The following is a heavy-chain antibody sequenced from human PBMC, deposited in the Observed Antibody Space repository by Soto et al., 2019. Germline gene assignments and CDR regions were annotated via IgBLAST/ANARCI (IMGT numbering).Heavy chain of an antibody. D-gene: IGHD2-15*01. CDR1: GFTFGIYS. V-gene: IGHV3-48*02. CDR2: INGSSSTM. CDR3: ARGDRFRCRGDRCFSDGLFLS. J-gene: IGHJ5*02. Sequence: EVQLVESGGGLVQRGGSLRLSCAASGFTFGIYSMNWVRQAPGKGLEWISYINGSSSTMYYADSVKGRFIISRDNADNSLYLEMNGVRDADTAVYYCARGDRFRCRGDRCFSDGLFLSLGQGTLVTVSS.